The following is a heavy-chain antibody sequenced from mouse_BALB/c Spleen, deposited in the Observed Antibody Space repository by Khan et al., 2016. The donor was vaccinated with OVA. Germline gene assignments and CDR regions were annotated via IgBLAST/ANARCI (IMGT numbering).Heavy chain of an antibody. CDR1: GYTFTSYW. J-gene: IGHJ2*01. CDR3: ARDRIDY. Sequence: QIQLVQSGAELAKPGASVKVSCTASGYTFTSYWMHWIKQRPGQGLEWIGYINPTSGYTDYNQKFKDKATLTADKSSSTAYMQLSSLTSDDSAVYYCARDRIDYWGQGTALTVSS. V-gene: IGHV1-7*01. CDR2: INPTSGYT.